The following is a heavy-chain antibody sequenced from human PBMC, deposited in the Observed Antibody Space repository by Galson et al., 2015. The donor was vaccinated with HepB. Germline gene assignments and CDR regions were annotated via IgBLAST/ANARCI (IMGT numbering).Heavy chain of an antibody. CDR2: FEPENGKR. CDR1: GFTLTQLS. V-gene: IGHV1-24*01. Sequence: SVKVSCKVSGFTLTQLSIHWVRQAPGKGLRWMGTFEPENGKRIFAQNFQGRVTLAGDPPKDTATMEVNSLTFDDTAVYYCATHTRAAGLDYWGQGTLVTVSS. J-gene: IGHJ4*02. D-gene: IGHD1-26*01. CDR3: ATHTRAAGLDY.